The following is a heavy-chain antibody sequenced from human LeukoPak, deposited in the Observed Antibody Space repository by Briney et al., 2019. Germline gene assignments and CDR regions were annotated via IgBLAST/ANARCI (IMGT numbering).Heavy chain of an antibody. CDR2: IDPSDSYT. V-gene: IGHV5-10-1*01. CDR1: GYSFTRNW. CDR3: ARMEHSGYESLD. D-gene: IGHD5-12*01. J-gene: IGHJ4*02. Sequence: GESLRISCKGSGYSFTRNWISWVRQMPGKGLEWMGRIDPSDSYTNYSPSFQGHVTISADKSISAAYLQWSGLKASDTAMYYCARMEHSGYESLDWGQGTLVTVSS.